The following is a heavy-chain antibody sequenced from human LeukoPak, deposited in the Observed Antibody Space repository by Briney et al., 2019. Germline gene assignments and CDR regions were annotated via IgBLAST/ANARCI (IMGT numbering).Heavy chain of an antibody. J-gene: IGHJ4*02. CDR2: IYYSGTT. Sequence: PSETLSLTCKISGDSINSFEYYWTWIRQSPGKGLEWIGYIYYSGTTYYNPSLESRLTMSVDTSKNQFSLKLISLTAADTAVYYCARDRGGSYYLDYWGQGALVTVSS. D-gene: IGHD1-26*01. V-gene: IGHV4-30-4*01. CDR1: GDSINSFEYY. CDR3: ARDRGGSYYLDY.